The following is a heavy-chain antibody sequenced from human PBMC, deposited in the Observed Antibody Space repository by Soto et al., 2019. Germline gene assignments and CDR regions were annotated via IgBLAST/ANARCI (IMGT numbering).Heavy chain of an antibody. D-gene: IGHD2-15*01. CDR3: ARARGYCSGGSCAMDAFDI. J-gene: IGHJ3*02. CDR2: TYYRSKWYN. CDR1: GDSVSSNSAA. Sequence: QSQTLSLTCAISGDSVSSNSAAWNWIRQSPSRGLEWLGRTYYRSKWYNDYAVSVKSRITINPDTSKNQFSLQLNSVTPEDTAVYYCARARGYCSGGSCAMDAFDIWGQGTMVTVSS. V-gene: IGHV6-1*01.